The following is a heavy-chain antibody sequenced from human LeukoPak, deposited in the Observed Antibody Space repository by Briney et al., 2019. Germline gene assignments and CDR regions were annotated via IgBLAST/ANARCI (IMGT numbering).Heavy chain of an antibody. V-gene: IGHV4-59*01. CDR3: ARVAYGSGSQTFYYYGMDV. Sequence: SETLSHTCTVSGASISSYYWSWIRQPPGKGLEWIGYIYHTGSANSNASLKSRVTISVDTSKNQFSLKLRSVTAADTAVYYCARVAYGSGSQTFYYYGMDVWGQGTTVTVSS. CDR2: IYHTGSA. J-gene: IGHJ6*02. D-gene: IGHD3-10*01. CDR1: GASISSYY.